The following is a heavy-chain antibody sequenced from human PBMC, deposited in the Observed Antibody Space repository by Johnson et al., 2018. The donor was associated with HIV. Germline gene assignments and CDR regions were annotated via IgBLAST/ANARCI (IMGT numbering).Heavy chain of an antibody. CDR2: ISGDGSSS. D-gene: IGHD6-13*01. J-gene: IGHJ3*02. V-gene: IGHV3-74*02. CDR1: RFTFSNYW. Sequence: VQLVESGGGLVQPGGSLRLSCAASRFTFSNYWMSWVRQVPGKGLMWVSRISGDGSSSSYADSVKGRFTISRDNAKNTLYLQMNSLRAEDTAVYYCASFAAAGDAFDIWGQGTMVTVSS. CDR3: ASFAAAGDAFDI.